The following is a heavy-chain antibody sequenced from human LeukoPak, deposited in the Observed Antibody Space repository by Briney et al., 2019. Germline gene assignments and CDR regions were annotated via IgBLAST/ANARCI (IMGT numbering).Heavy chain of an antibody. J-gene: IGHJ3*02. D-gene: IGHD4-11*01. V-gene: IGHV1-69*05. CDR3: AREGSTTDAFDI. CDR2: IIPIFGTA. CDR1: GGTFSSYA. Sequence: SVKVSCKASGGTFSSYAISWVPQAPGQGLEWMGGIIPIFGTANYAQKFQGRVTITTDESTSTAYRELSSLRSEDTAVYYCAREGSTTDAFDIWGQGTMVTVSS.